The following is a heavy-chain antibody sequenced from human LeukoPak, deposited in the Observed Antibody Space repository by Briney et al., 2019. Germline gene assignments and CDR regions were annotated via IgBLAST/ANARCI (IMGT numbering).Heavy chain of an antibody. Sequence: PSETLSLTCTVSGGSISSSSYYWGWIRQPPGKGLEWIGYIYYSGSTNYNPSLKSRVTISVDTSKNQFSLKLSSVTAADTAVYYCARVMGATTLDYWGQGTLVTVSS. CDR2: IYYSGST. D-gene: IGHD1-26*01. V-gene: IGHV4-61*05. J-gene: IGHJ4*02. CDR3: ARVMGATTLDY. CDR1: GGSISSSSYY.